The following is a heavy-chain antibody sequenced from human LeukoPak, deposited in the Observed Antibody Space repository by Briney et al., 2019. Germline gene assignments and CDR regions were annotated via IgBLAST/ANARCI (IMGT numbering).Heavy chain of an antibody. V-gene: IGHV3-23*01. Sequence: GGSLRLSCAASGFTFTSYAMSWVRQAPGKGLEWVSGISGSGGSTYYADSVKGRFTISRDNSKNTLYLQMNSLRAEDTAVYYCAKEAYSGYDLGYFDYWGQGTLVPSPQ. CDR2: ISGSGGST. J-gene: IGHJ4*02. CDR1: GFTFTSYA. D-gene: IGHD5-12*01. CDR3: AKEAYSGYDLGYFDY.